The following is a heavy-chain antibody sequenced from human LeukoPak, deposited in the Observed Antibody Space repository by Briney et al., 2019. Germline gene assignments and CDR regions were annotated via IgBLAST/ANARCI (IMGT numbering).Heavy chain of an antibody. J-gene: IGHJ4*02. CDR2: IIPIFGTA. CDR1: GGTFTSYA. Sequence: GASVKVSCKASGGTFTSYAISWVRQAPGQGLEWMGGIIPIFGTANYVQKFQGRVTITADESTSTAYMELSSLRSEDTAVYYCASPPGSSMVEGFDYWGQGTLVTVSS. CDR3: ASPPGSSMVEGFDY. V-gene: IGHV1-69*13. D-gene: IGHD3-10*01.